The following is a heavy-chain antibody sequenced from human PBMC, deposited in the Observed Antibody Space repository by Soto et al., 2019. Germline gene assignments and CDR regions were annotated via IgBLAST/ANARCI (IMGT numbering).Heavy chain of an antibody. J-gene: IGHJ3*02. D-gene: IGHD5-18*01. V-gene: IGHV3-53*01. CDR2: IYRGGGT. Sequence: GGSLRLSCAAYGLSVSSNYMTWVHQAPGKGLEWVSIIYRGGGTYHADTVKGRSIISRDDSQNTVYLQMNSLTGGDTAVYYCARRDDSETFDIWGQGTMVTVSS. CDR3: ARRDDSETFDI. CDR1: GLSVSSNY.